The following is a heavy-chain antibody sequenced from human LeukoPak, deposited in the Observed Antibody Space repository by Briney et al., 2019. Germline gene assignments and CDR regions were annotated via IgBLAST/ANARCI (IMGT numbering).Heavy chain of an antibody. Sequence: PGGSLRLSCAASGFMFDDYGMSWVRQAPGKGLEWVSGINWNGGRTGYADSVKGRFTISRDNAKNSLYLQMNSLRAEDTAVYYCARGSRYYYDSSAIDYWGQGTLVTVSS. CDR3: ARGSRYYYDSSAIDY. J-gene: IGHJ4*02. D-gene: IGHD3-22*01. V-gene: IGHV3-20*04. CDR1: GFMFDDYG. CDR2: INWNGGRT.